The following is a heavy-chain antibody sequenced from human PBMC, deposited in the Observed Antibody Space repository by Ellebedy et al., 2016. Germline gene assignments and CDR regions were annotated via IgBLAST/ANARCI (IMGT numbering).Heavy chain of an antibody. V-gene: IGHV4-59*01. CDR3: ARGDVLGSSLDY. J-gene: IGHJ4*02. D-gene: IGHD3-16*01. Sequence: GSLRLSCTVSGGSISSYYWSWIRQPPGKGLEWIGYIYYSGSTNYNPSLKSRVTISVDTSKNQFSLKLSFVTAADTAVYYCARGDVLGSSLDYWGQGTLVTVSS. CDR1: GGSISSYY. CDR2: IYYSGST.